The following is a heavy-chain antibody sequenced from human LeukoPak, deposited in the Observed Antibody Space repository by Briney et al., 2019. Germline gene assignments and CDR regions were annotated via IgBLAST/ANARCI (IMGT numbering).Heavy chain of an antibody. J-gene: IGHJ4*02. CDR2: IYYSGST. V-gene: IGHV4-30-4*01. CDR1: GGSISSGDYY. Sequence: SETLSLTCTVSGGSISSGDYYWSWIRQPPGKGLGWIGYIYYSGSTYYNPSLKSRVTISVDTSKNQFSLKLSSVTAADTAVYYCARAAAAGPVPLHYWGQGTLVTVSS. D-gene: IGHD6-13*01. CDR3: ARAAAAGPVPLHY.